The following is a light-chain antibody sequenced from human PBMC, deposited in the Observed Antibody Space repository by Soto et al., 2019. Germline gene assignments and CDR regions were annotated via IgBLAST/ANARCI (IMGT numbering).Light chain of an antibody. CDR3: CSYAGSSFV. CDR1: SSDVGGYNL. CDR2: GVS. J-gene: IGLJ1*01. Sequence: QSALTQPASVSVSPGQSITISCSGTSSDVGGYNLVSWYQHHPGKAPKLIIFGVSERPSGVSNRFSGSKSANTASLTISGVQAEDEADYHCCSYAGSSFVFGSGTKV. V-gene: IGLV2-23*02.